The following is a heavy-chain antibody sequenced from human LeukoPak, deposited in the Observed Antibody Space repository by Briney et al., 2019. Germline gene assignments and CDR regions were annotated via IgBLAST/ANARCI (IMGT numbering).Heavy chain of an antibody. CDR1: GFTFSSYE. V-gene: IGHV3-48*03. CDR3: ARDNYAQHWFDP. CDR2: ISSSGSTI. D-gene: IGHD4-11*01. J-gene: IGHJ5*02. Sequence: PGGSLRLSCAASGFTFSSYEMNWVRQAPGKGLEWVSYISSSGSTIYYTDSVKGRFTISRDNAKNSLYLQMNSLRAEDTAVYYCARDNYAQHWFDPWGQGTLVTVSS.